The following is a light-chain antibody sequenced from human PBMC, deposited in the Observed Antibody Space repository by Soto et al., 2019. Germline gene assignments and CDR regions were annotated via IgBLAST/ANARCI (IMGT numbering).Light chain of an antibody. V-gene: IGKV1-39*01. CDR2: AAS. J-gene: IGKJ2*03. CDR1: QIISSY. CDR3: QQTYSTPYG. Sequence: DIQMTQSPSSLSASVGDRVTITCWSSQIISSYLSWYQENPGKAPELLIYAASNLQTGVPSRFSGSASGTDFTLTISGLQPEDFGTYYCQQTYSTPYGFGQGTKVDIK.